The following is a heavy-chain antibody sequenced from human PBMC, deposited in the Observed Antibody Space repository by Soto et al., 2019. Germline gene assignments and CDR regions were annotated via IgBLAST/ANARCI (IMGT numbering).Heavy chain of an antibody. CDR2: MHSSGST. CDR1: GGTVSSGNYF. CDR3: AILTKPTAVTSAFRGGYGLDV. V-gene: IGHV4-61*01. J-gene: IGHJ6*02. D-gene: IGHD4-17*01. Sequence: PSETLSLTCTVSGGTVSSGNYFWSWTRQPPGKGLEWIGYMHSSGSTNYNPSLKSRVTISVDTSRNQFSLKLTSVTAGDTAVYYCAILTKPTAVTSAFRGGYGLDVWGQGTTVTVSS.